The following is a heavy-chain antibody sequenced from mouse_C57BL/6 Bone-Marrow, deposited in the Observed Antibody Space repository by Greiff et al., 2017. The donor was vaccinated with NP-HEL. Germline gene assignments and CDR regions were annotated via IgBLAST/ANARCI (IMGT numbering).Heavy chain of an antibody. J-gene: IGHJ2*01. V-gene: IGHV10-1*01. CDR3: VRPHYYYAYFDY. D-gene: IGHD1-1*01. CDR2: IRSKSNNYAT. CDR1: GFSFNTYA. Sequence: GGGLVQPKGSLKLSCAASGFSFNTYAMNWVRQAPGKGLEWVARIRSKSNNYATYYADSVKDRFTISRDDSESMLYLQMNNLKTEDTAMYYCVRPHYYYAYFDYWGQGTTLTVSS.